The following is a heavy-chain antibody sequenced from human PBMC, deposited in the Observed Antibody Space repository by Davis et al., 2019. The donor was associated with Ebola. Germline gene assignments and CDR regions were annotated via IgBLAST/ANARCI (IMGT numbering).Heavy chain of an antibody. CDR1: GFTFSSYG. J-gene: IGHJ4*02. CDR2: IWYDGSNK. D-gene: IGHD1-26*01. Sequence: PGGSLRFSCAASGFTFSSYGMHWVRQAPGKGLEWVAVIWYDGSNKYYADSVKGRFTISRDNSKNTLYLQMNSLRAEDTAVYYCARDLENSEKGGSYGYWGQGTLVTVSS. CDR3: ARDLENSEKGGSYGY. V-gene: IGHV3-33*01.